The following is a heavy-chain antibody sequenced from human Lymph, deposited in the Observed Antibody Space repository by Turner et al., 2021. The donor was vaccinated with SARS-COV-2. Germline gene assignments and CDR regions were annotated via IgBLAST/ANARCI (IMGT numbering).Heavy chain of an antibody. V-gene: IGHV1-69*10. J-gene: IGHJ6*02. D-gene: IGHD3-10*01. CDR3: ARVVGGFGELGYYYYYGMDV. CDR2: IIPNLRRA. CDR1: GGTFSSYA. Sequence: QVQLVQSGAEVKKPGSSVKVSCKASGGTFSSYAISWVRQAPGQGLEWMGGIIPNLRRATYAQKFQGRVTITADKSTSTAYMGLSSLRSEDTAVFYCARVVGGFGELGYYYYYGMDVWGQGTTVTVSS.